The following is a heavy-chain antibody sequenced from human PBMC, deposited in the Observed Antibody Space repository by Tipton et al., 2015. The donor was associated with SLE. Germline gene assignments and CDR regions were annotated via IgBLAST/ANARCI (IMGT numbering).Heavy chain of an antibody. CDR3: ARRWGSSRSYVDV. J-gene: IGHJ6*04. CDR2: INDSGST. D-gene: IGHD6-13*01. V-gene: IGHV4-34*01. Sequence: TLSLTCAVYDGSFSGYFWSWIRQPPGKGLEWIGEINDSGSTNYNPSLKSRVTISVDTSKNQFSLKLSSVTAADTTVYYCARRWGSSRSYVDVWGKGTTVTVSS. CDR1: DGSFSGYF.